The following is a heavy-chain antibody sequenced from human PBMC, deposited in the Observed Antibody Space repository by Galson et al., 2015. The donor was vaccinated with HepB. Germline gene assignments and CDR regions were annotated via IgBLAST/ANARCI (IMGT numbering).Heavy chain of an antibody. CDR3: SGDILTGPNWFDP. Sequence: SLRLSCAASGFTFSNAWMNWVRQAPGKGLEWVGRIKSKTDGGTTDYAAPVKGRFTISRDDSKNTLYLQMNSLKTEDTAVYYCSGDILTGPNWFDPWGQGTLVTVSS. J-gene: IGHJ5*02. CDR1: GFTFSNAW. D-gene: IGHD3-9*01. V-gene: IGHV3-15*07. CDR2: IKSKTDGGTT.